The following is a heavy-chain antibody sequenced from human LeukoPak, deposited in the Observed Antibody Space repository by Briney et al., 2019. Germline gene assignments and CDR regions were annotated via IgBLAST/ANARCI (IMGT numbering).Heavy chain of an antibody. CDR2: IIPIFGTA. V-gene: IGHV1-69*13. Sequence: ASVKVSCKASGGTFSSYAISWVRQAPGQGLEWMGGIIPIFGTAHYAQKFQGRVTITADESTSTAYMELCSLSSEDTAVYYCARRVYSSSSYYYAMDVWGQGTTVTVSS. CDR1: GGTFSSYA. CDR3: ARRVYSSSSYYYAMDV. J-gene: IGHJ6*02. D-gene: IGHD6-6*01.